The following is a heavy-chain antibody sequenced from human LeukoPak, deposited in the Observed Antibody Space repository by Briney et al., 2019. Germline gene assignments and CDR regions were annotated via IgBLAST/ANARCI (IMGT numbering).Heavy chain of an antibody. D-gene: IGHD6-13*01. Sequence: GRSLRLSCAASGFTFDDYAMHWARQAPGKGLEWVSGISWNSGSIGYADSVKGRFTISRDNAKNSLYLQMNSLRAEDTALYYCAKDARFYSTDYYFDYWGQGTLVTVSS. CDR2: ISWNSGSI. CDR1: GFTFDDYA. CDR3: AKDARFYSTDYYFDY. V-gene: IGHV3-9*01. J-gene: IGHJ4*02.